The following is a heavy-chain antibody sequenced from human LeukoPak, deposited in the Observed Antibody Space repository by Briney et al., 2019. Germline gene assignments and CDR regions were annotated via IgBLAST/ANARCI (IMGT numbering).Heavy chain of an antibody. CDR1: GFTFSSFA. D-gene: IGHD3-10*01. J-gene: IGHJ4*02. CDR2: INDSGDST. V-gene: IGHV3-23*01. Sequence: EPGRSLRLSCAASGFTFSSFAMHWVRQAPGKGLEWVSTINDSGDSTYYADSVKGRFTISRDNSKNTVSLQLSSLRAEDTAIYFCSKGSPPHYYGSGSFYTAFDQWGQGTLVTVSS. CDR3: SKGSPPHYYGSGSFYTAFDQ.